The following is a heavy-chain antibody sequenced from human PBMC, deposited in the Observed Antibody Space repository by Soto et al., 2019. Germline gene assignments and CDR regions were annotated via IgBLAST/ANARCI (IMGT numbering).Heavy chain of an antibody. D-gene: IGHD3-10*01. Sequence: PGGSLRLSCAASGFTFSNAWMSWVRQAPGKGLEWVGRIKSKTDGGTTDYAAPVKGRFTISRDDSKNTLYLQMNSLKTEDTAVYYCTTDTRLLWFGELLRAFDIWGQGTMVTVSS. CDR2: IKSKTDGGTT. CDR3: TTDTRLLWFGELLRAFDI. J-gene: IGHJ3*02. V-gene: IGHV3-15*01. CDR1: GFTFSNAW.